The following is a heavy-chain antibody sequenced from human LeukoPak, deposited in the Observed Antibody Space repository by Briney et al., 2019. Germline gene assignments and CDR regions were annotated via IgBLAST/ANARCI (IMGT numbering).Heavy chain of an antibody. CDR3: ARGDETNGGFYD. CDR1: GSSFTSYW. V-gene: IGHV5-51*01. Sequence: PGESLKISCKGSGSSFTSYWIGCVRQMRGKGLEWMGIIYPGDSDTRYSSSFQGHVTITADKSISTAYLMWSSLKASNPAIYYCARGDETNGGFYDWGQVILVSVSS. CDR2: IYPGDSDT. D-gene: IGHD7-27*01. J-gene: IGHJ4*02.